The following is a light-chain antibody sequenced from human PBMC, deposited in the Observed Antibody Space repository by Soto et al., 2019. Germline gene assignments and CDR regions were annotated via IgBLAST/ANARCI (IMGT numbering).Light chain of an antibody. CDR3: QQYDSYPWT. J-gene: IGKJ1*01. V-gene: IGKV1-5*03. CDR1: QSVSGW. Sequence: DIQMTQSPSTLSASVGDTVTVTCRASQSVSGWLAWYQQTPGKAPKLLIYKASTLESGVPSRFRGGGSGTECTLPISRLQPDDFETYYCQQYDSYPWTFGQGTKVDIK. CDR2: KAS.